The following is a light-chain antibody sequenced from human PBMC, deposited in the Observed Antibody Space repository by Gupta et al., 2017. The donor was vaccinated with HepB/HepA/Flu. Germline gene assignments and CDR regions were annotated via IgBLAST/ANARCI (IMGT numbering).Light chain of an antibody. V-gene: IGKV3-15*01. CDR3: QQYNNWPLT. J-gene: IGKJ3*01. CDR2: DAS. Sequence: EILMTQSPATLSVSPGERATLSCRASQSVSSNLAWYQQKPGQAPRLLIYDASTRATGIPARFSGSGSGTEFTLTVSSLQSEDFAVYYCQQYNNWPLTFGPGTKVEFK. CDR1: QSVSSN.